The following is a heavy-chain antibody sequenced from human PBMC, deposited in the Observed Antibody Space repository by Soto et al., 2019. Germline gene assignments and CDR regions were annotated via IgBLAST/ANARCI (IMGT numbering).Heavy chain of an antibody. CDR1: GDSVSSNSAA. V-gene: IGHV6-1*01. CDR3: ARERGVLSEAFDI. CDR2: TYYRSKWYN. J-gene: IGHJ3*02. D-gene: IGHD3-10*01. Sequence: PSHTLSLTCAISGDSVSSNSAAWNWLRQSPSRGLEWLGRTYYRSKWYNDYVVSVKSRITINPDTSKNQFSPQLNSVTPEDTAVYYCARERGVLSEAFDIWGQGTVVTVSS.